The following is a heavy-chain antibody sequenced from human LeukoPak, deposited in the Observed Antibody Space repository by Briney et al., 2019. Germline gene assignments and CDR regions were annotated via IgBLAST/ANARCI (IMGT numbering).Heavy chain of an antibody. Sequence: GGSLRLSCAASGFTFSSFEMNWVRQAPGKGLEWISYISRSRSTMYYADSVKGRFTISRDNAKNSLSLQMNSLRAEDTAVYYCARFGNRLDYWGQGTLVTVSS. V-gene: IGHV3-48*03. CDR1: GFTFSSFE. D-gene: IGHD1-14*01. CDR3: ARFGNRLDY. J-gene: IGHJ4*02. CDR2: ISRSRSTM.